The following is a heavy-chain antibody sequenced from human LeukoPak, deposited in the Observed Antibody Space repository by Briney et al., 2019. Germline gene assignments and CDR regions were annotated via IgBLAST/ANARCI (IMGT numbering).Heavy chain of an antibody. CDR1: GFTFSSYS. V-gene: IGHV3-21*04. D-gene: IGHD1-26*01. J-gene: IGHJ2*01. CDR3: AKDRTVGASYWYFDL. Sequence: GGSLRLSCAASGFTFSSYSMNWVRQAPGKGLEWVSSISSSSSYIYYADSVKGRFTISRDSPKNTLFLHMNTLRAEDTAIYYCAKDRTVGASYWYFDLWGRGTLVTVSS. CDR2: ISSSSSYI.